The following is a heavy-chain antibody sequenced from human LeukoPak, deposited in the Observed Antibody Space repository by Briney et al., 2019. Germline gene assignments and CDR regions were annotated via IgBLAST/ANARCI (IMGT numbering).Heavy chain of an antibody. V-gene: IGHV4-59*01. J-gene: IGHJ3*02. Sequence: SETLSLTCTVSGGSISSYYWSWIRQPPGKGLEWIGYIYYSGSTNYNPSPKSRVTISVDTSENQFSLKLSSVTAADTAVYYCARDLLDGDYAYDAFDIWGQGTMVTVSS. D-gene: IGHD4-17*01. CDR3: ARDLLDGDYAYDAFDI. CDR2: IYYSGST. CDR1: GGSISSYY.